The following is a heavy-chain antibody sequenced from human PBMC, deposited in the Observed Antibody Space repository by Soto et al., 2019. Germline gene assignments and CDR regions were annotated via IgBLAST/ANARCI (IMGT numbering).Heavy chain of an antibody. D-gene: IGHD3-3*01. V-gene: IGHV5-10-1*01. CDR3: ARTLRFLVPSAFDI. CDR2: IDPSDSYT. J-gene: IGHJ3*02. Sequence: GESLKISCKGSGYSFTSYWISWVRQMPGKGLEWMGRIDPSDSYTNYGPSFQGHVTISADKSISTAYLQWSSLKASDTAMYYCARTLRFLVPSAFDIWGQGTMVTVSS. CDR1: GYSFTSYW.